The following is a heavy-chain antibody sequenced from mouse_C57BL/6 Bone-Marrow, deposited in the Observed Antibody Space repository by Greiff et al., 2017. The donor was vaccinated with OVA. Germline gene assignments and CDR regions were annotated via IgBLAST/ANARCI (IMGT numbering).Heavy chain of an antibody. D-gene: IGHD2-3*01. J-gene: IGHJ3*01. CDR1: GYTFTSYW. Sequence: VQLQQPGAELVKPGASVKVSCKASGYTFTSYWMHWVKQRPGQGLEWIGRIHPADSDTNYNQKFKGKATLTVDKSSSTAYMQLSSLPSEDSAVYYCAILDGPCFAYWCQGTLVTVSA. CDR3: AILDGPCFAY. V-gene: IGHV1-74*01. CDR2: IHPADSDT.